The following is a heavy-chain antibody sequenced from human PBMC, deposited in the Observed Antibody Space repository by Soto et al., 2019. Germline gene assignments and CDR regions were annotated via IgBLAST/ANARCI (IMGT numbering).Heavy chain of an antibody. D-gene: IGHD6-19*01. CDR3: ARDTGATVAGTFDF. V-gene: IGHV3-7*01. Sequence: QLVQSGGGLVQPGGSLRLSCAASGFLFDNFWMTWVRQAPGKGLEWVANIKQDGSETYYVDSVKGRFTISRDNSRDSLYLQMNGLRAEDTAMYYCARDTGATVAGTFDFWGQGTLVTVSS. CDR1: GFLFDNFW. CDR2: IKQDGSET. J-gene: IGHJ4*02.